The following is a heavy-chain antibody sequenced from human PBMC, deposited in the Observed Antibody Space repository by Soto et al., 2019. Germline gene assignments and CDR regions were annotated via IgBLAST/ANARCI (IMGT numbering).Heavy chain of an antibody. Sequence: QITLKESGPTLVKPTQTLTLTCTFSGFSLSTSGVGVGWIRQPPGKALEWLALIYWDDDKRYSPSLKSRLTTTKDTSQTRVVLTMTNMDPVHTTTYYCAHTTTLAAAGIPRGTDGWGQGTTVTVSS. CDR2: IYWDDDK. D-gene: IGHD6-13*01. J-gene: IGHJ6*02. CDR1: GFSLSTSGVG. V-gene: IGHV2-5*02. CDR3: AHTTTLAAAGIPRGTDG.